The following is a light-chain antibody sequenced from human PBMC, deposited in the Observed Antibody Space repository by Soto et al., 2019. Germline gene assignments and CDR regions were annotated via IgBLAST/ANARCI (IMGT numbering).Light chain of an antibody. Sequence: EIVMTQSPATLSVSPGERATLSCRAGQSVSSSLAWYQQKPGQAPRLLIYVASTRATGIPARFSGSGSGTEFTLTISSLQSEDFAVYYCQQYNNWPRTFGQGTKVDIK. V-gene: IGKV3-15*01. CDR3: QQYNNWPRT. CDR1: QSVSSS. CDR2: VAS. J-gene: IGKJ1*01.